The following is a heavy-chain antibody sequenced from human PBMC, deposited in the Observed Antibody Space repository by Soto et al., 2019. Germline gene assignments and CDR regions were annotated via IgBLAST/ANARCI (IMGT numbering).Heavy chain of an antibody. CDR1: GFTFSSYG. D-gene: IGHD5-12*01. CDR2: ISYDGSNK. CDR3: ASAVSGLRLVYYFDY. J-gene: IGHJ4*02. V-gene: IGHV3-30*03. Sequence: QVQLVESGGGVVQPGRSLRLSCAASGFTFSSYGMHWVRQAPGKGLEWVAVISYDGSNKYYADSVKGRFTISRDNSKNTLYLQMNSLRAEDTAVYYCASAVSGLRLVYYFDYWGQGTLVTVSS.